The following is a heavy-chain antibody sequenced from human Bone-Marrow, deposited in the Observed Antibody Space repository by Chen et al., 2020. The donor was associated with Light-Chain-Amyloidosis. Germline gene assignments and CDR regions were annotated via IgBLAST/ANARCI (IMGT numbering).Heavy chain of an antibody. CDR3: ASEADY. J-gene: IGHJ4*02. CDR1: GGSISDSNW. CDR2: IYPGGST. Sequence: QVQLQESGPGLVKPSGTLSLTCAVSGGSISDSNWWTWVRQPPGKGLEWIGEIYPGGSTNYDPSLEGRITMSIDRSKKQFSLRLKSVTAADTAVYYCASEADYWGPGTLVTVSS. V-gene: IGHV4-4*02.